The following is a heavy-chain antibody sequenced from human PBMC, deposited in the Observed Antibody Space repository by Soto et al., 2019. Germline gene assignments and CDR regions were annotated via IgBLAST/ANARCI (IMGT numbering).Heavy chain of an antibody. Sequence: QVQLVQSGAEVKKPESSVRVSCKASGGTFNNYAITWVRQAPGQGLEWLGGTIPMFGTTNYAEKFQGRVTMTADESTTTAYSELSSLRSEDTAIYYCTKCGIRYHSIGYYLGIDGMDVWGQGTTVIVSS. D-gene: IGHD3-22*01. CDR1: GGTFNNYA. V-gene: IGHV1-69*12. J-gene: IGHJ6*02. CDR3: TKCGIRYHSIGYYLGIDGMDV. CDR2: TIPMFGTT.